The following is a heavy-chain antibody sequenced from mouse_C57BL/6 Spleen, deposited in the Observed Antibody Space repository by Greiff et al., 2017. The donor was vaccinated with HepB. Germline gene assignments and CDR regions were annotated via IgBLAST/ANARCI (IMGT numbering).Heavy chain of an antibody. J-gene: IGHJ2*01. Sequence: EVQLQQSGPELVKPGASVKISCKASGYTFTDYYMNWVKQSNGKSLEWIGDINPNNGGTSYNQKFKGKATLTVDKSSSTAYMELRSLTSEDSAVYYCARRGVLDYWGQGTTLTVSS. CDR2: INPNNGGT. CDR3: ARRGVLDY. CDR1: GYTFTDYY. V-gene: IGHV1-26*01.